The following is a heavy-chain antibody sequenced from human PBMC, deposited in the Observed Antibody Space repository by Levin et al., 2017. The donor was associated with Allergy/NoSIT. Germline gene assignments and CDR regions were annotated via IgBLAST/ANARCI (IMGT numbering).Heavy chain of an antibody. CDR3: TRLAPNGKGLPFDY. CDR1: GFPFGVYA. Sequence: QTLSLTCAASGFPFGVYAMIWFRQAPGKGLEWVGFITSKTYGGTAEYAASVKGRFTISRDDSKSIAYLQMDSLKTEDTALYYCTRLAPNGKGLPFDYWGQGALVTVSS. V-gene: IGHV3-49*03. J-gene: IGHJ4*02. D-gene: IGHD6-13*01. CDR2: ITSKTYGGTA.